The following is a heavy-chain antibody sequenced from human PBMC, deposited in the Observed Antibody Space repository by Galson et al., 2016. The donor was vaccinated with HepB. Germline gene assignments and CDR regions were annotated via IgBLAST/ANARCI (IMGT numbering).Heavy chain of an antibody. Sequence: SLRLSCAASGFTFSTYTLNWVRQAPGKGLEWVSSIKNSNNYVYYADSVKGRFTISRDNAENSLYLQMDSLTAEDTAMYYCARARVAALGTGAFDMWGQGTIVTVSS. D-gene: IGHD6-13*01. CDR3: ARARVAALGTGAFDM. CDR2: IKNSNNYV. V-gene: IGHV3-21*01. J-gene: IGHJ3*02. CDR1: GFTFSTYT.